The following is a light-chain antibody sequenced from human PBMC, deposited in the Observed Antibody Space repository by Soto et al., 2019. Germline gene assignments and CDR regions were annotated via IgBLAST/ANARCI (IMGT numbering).Light chain of an antibody. Sequence: QSARTQPRSVSGSPGQSVTISCTGSSSDVGAYNYVSWYQQHPGKAPKLMTYDVSKRPSGVPDRFSGSKSGNTASLTISGLQAADEADYYCCSYADNYSYVFGTGTKVTV. CDR2: DVS. V-gene: IGLV2-11*01. CDR3: CSYADNYSYV. CDR1: SSDVGAYNY. J-gene: IGLJ1*01.